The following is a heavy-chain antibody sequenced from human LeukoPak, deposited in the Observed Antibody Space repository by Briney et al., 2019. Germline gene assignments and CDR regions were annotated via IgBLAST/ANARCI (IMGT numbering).Heavy chain of an antibody. CDR2: IKGDGIST. Sequence: GGSLRLSCAASGFTFSSYAMSWVRQAPGQGLVWVSRIKGDGISTNYADSVKGRFTISRDIAKNTLYLQMNSLRAEDTGVYYCAKDHYWSIDYWGRGTLVTVSS. V-gene: IGHV3-74*01. D-gene: IGHD3-3*01. CDR3: AKDHYWSIDY. CDR1: GFTFSSYA. J-gene: IGHJ4*02.